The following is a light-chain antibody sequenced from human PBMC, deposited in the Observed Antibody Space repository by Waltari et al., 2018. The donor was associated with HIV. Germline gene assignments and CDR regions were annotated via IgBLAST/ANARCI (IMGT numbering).Light chain of an antibody. Sequence: EIVLTQSPGTLSLSPGERATLSCRASQRVSDSFLNLYQQKPGQAPRLLLYGASSRATGIPDRFRGSGSGTDFTLTISRLESEDYAVYYCQVFGSSPRFTFGPGTRVEIK. CDR1: QRVSDSF. J-gene: IGKJ3*01. CDR3: QVFGSSPRFT. V-gene: IGKV3-20*01. CDR2: GAS.